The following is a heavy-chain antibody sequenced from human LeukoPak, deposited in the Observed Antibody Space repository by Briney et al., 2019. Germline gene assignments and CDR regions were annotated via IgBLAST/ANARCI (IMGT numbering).Heavy chain of an antibody. CDR3: AKNVVFTRYFDS. V-gene: IGHV3-23*01. CDR1: GFTFTNHA. J-gene: IGHJ4*02. Sequence: GGSLRLSCAASGFTFTNHAMSWVRQAPGKGLQWIAVISGGGRTTEYADSVKGRFTVSRDNSMNILSLHMDSLRVEDTAIYYCAKNVVFTRYFDSWGQGTLVTVSS. D-gene: IGHD2-2*01. CDR2: ISGGGRTT.